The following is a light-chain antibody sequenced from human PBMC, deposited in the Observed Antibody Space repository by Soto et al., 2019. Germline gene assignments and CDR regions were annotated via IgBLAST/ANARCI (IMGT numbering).Light chain of an antibody. V-gene: IGKV3-20*01. CDR1: QSVRSSY. CDR3: QQYGSSPWT. Sequence: EIVLMQSPGPLSLSPGERATLSCRASQSVRSSYLAWYQQKPGQAPRLLIYGASSRATGIPDRFSGSGSGTDFTLTISRLEPEDFALYYCQQYGSSPWTFGQGTKVEIK. CDR2: GAS. J-gene: IGKJ1*01.